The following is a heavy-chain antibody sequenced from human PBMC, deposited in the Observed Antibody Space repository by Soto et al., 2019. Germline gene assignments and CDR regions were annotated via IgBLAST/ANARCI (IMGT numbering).Heavy chain of an antibody. CDR1: GGSFSGYY. CDR3: ARGYLVYGDYTRFDP. D-gene: IGHD4-17*01. Sequence: QVQLQQWGAGLLKPSETLSLTCAVYGGSFSGYYWNWIRQPPGKGLEWIGEINHSGSTNYNPSLKSRVTISVDTSKNQFSLKLSSVTAADTAVYYCARGYLVYGDYTRFDPWGQGTLVTVSS. CDR2: INHSGST. V-gene: IGHV4-34*01. J-gene: IGHJ5*02.